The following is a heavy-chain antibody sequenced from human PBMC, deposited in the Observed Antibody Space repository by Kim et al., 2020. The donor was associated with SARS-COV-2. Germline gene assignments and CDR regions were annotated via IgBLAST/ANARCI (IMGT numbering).Heavy chain of an antibody. J-gene: IGHJ4*02. CDR2: IYSDGSGT. V-gene: IGHV3-74*01. D-gene: IGHD3-22*01. CDR1: GFTFSSYW. CDR3: ARRAVDSSGTYYFDY. Sequence: GGSLRLSCAASGFTFSSYWMHWVRQAPGKGLVWVSRIYSDGSGTSYADSVKGRFTISRDNAKNTLYLQMNSLRAEDTALYYCARRAVDSSGTYYFDYWGQGSLVT.